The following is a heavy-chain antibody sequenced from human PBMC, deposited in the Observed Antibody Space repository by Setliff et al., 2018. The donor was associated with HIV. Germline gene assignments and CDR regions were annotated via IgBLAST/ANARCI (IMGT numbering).Heavy chain of an antibody. CDR1: GDSITSGGYS. D-gene: IGHD3-22*01. J-gene: IGHJ5*02. CDR2: IYYSGRTSHSGST. Sequence: LSLTCTVSGDSITSGGYSWTWIRQPPGKALEWVGYIYYSGRTSHSGSTYYNPSVASRITISGDTSRNQFSLKLTSVTAADTAIYYCARENGWLFGWFDPWGQGTPVTVSS. V-gene: IGHV4-30-4*08. CDR3: ARENGWLFGWFDP.